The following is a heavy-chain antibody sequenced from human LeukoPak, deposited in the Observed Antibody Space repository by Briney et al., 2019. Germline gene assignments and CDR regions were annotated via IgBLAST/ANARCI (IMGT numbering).Heavy chain of an antibody. CDR1: GFTFSSYA. V-gene: IGHV3-23*01. J-gene: IGHJ4*02. Sequence: GGSLRLSCAASGFTFSSYAMTWVRQAPGKGLEWVSTISRSGDSTYYGDSVKGRFTISRDNSKNTLYLHMDSLRAEDTAVYYCARRILGPIDDWGQGILVTVSS. CDR3: ARRILGPIDD. D-gene: IGHD2/OR15-2a*01. CDR2: ISRSGDST.